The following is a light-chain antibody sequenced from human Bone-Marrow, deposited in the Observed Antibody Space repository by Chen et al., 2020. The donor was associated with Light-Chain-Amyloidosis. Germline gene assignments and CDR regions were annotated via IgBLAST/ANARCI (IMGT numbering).Light chain of an antibody. CDR3: QQYNNWPPGT. V-gene: IGKV3-15*01. Sequence: EIGMPQSPAPLPVSPGERATLSCRASQSVSSNLAWYQQKPGQAPRLLIFGASTRATGIPARFSGSGSGTEFTLTISSLQSEDFAVYYCQQYNNWPPGTFGPGTKVDI. J-gene: IGKJ3*01. CDR2: GAS. CDR1: QSVSSN.